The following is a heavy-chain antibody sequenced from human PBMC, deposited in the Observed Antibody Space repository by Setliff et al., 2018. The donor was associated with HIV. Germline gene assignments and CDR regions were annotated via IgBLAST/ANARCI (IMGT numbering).Heavy chain of an antibody. CDR3: TTHQTHSSPGEWFQH. J-gene: IGHJ1*01. CDR2: IYSGGST. V-gene: IGHV3-53*01. Sequence: GGSLRLSCAASGFTVSSNYMSWVRQAPGKGLEWVSVIYSGGSTYYADSVKGRFTISRDNSKNTLYLQMNSLKTEDTAVYYCTTHQTHSSPGEWFQHWGQGTLVTVSS. D-gene: IGHD3-22*01. CDR1: GFTVSSNY.